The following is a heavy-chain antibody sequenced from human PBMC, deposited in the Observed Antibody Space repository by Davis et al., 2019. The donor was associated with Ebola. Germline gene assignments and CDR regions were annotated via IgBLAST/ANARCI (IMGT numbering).Heavy chain of an antibody. V-gene: IGHV4-30-4*01. Sequence: MPSETLSLTCTVSGGSISSGDYYWSWIRQPPGTGLEWTGHIYYSGSTYYSPSLKSRVSISLDTSKNQFSLKLYSVTAANTAVYYCARVVDFWSGYQVDYWGQGTLVTVSS. D-gene: IGHD3-3*01. CDR3: ARVVDFWSGYQVDY. J-gene: IGHJ4*02. CDR2: IYYSGST. CDR1: GGSISSGDYY.